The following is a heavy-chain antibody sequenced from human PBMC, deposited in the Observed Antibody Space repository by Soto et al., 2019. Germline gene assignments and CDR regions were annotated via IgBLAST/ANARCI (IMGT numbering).Heavy chain of an antibody. CDR2: INAGNGNT. Sequence: QVQLVQSGAEEKKPGASVKVSCKASGYTFTSYAMHWVRQAPGQRLEWMGWINAGNGNTKYSQKFQGRVTITRDTSASTAYMELSSLRSEDTAVYSCARVPRYYGRDVWGQGTTVTVSS. V-gene: IGHV1-3*05. CDR3: ARVPRYYGRDV. J-gene: IGHJ6*02. CDR1: GYTFTSYA.